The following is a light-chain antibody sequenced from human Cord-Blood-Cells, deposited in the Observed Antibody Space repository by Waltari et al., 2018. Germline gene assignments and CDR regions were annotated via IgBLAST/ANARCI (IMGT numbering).Light chain of an antibody. CDR2: AAS. J-gene: IGKJ1*01. Sequence: IQMTPSPSSLSASVGDRVTITCLASQGISNYLVWSQQKPGKVTKLLLYAASTLQSGFPSRFSGSGSGTDFTLTLRSQQPEDVATYYCQKYNSAPRTLGQGTKVEIK. CDR1: QGISNY. V-gene: IGKV1-27*01. CDR3: QKYNSAPRT.